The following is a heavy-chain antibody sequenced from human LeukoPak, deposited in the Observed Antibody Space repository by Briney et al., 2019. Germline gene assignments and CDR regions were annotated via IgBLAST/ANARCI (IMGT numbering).Heavy chain of an antibody. CDR3: ARVPDDSIAAAGTGYYFDY. D-gene: IGHD6-13*01. J-gene: IGHJ4*02. Sequence: SETLSLTCTVSGGSISSYYWSWIRQPPGKGLEWIGYIYYSGSTNYNPSLKSRVTISVDTSKNQFSLKLSSVTAADTAVYYCARVPDDSIAAAGTGYYFDYWGQGTLVTVSS. V-gene: IGHV4-59*08. CDR1: GGSISSYY. CDR2: IYYSGST.